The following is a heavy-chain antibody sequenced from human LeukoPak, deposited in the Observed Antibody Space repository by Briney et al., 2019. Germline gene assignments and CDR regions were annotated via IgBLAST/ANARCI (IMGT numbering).Heavy chain of an antibody. V-gene: IGHV3-11*01. J-gene: IGHJ4*02. CDR3: ARNKRTYVY. CDR1: GFNFSDHY. D-gene: IGHD1/OR15-1a*01. Sequence: PGGSLRLSCTASGFNFSDHYMTWIRQAPGKGLEWVSYISNTGSSMYYAASVRGRFTISRDNANNSLYLHMNSLRAKDTAVYYCARNKRTYVYWGQGVLVIVSS. CDR2: ISNTGSSM.